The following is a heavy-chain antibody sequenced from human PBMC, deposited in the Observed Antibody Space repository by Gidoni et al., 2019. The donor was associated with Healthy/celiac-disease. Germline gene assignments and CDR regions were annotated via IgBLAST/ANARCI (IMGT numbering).Heavy chain of an antibody. CDR2: SRSSSIYI. CDR3: ARAKCWYSSGRDAFDI. V-gene: IGHV3-21*01. Sequence: EVQLVESGGGLVKPGGSLRRYCAASGFTFSSDSMNGVRQAQGQGLAWVSSSRSSSIYISSADSVMGRCHISRDNDKNSLYLPMTVLSAEDTAVYSCARAKCWYSSGRDAFDIWGQVTMVTVSS. D-gene: IGHD6-19*01. CDR1: GFTFSSDS. J-gene: IGHJ3*02.